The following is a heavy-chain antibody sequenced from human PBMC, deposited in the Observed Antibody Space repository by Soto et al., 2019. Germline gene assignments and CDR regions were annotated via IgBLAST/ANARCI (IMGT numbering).Heavy chain of an antibody. D-gene: IGHD6-6*01. V-gene: IGHV4-61*01. CDR2: IYYSGST. Sequence: PSETLSLTCTVSGGSVSSGSYYWSWIRQPPGKGLEWIGYIYYSGSTNYNPSLKSRVTISVDTSKNQLSLKLSSVTAADTAVYYCARERGIAARPWYYGMDVWGQGTTVTVSS. J-gene: IGHJ6*02. CDR3: ARERGIAARPWYYGMDV. CDR1: GGSVSSGSYY.